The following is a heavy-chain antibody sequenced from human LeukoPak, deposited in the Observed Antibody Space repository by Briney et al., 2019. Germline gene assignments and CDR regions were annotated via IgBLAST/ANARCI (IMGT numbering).Heavy chain of an antibody. Sequence: GGSLRLSCVASGFTFRTYWMTWVRQAPGKGLEWVANIEQDGSEIYYVDSVKGRFTISRDNAKNSLYLQLNSLRAEDTAVYYCASGFWSFDYWGQGTLVTVSS. D-gene: IGHD3-3*01. V-gene: IGHV3-7*01. J-gene: IGHJ4*02. CDR2: IEQDGSEI. CDR1: GFTFRTYW. CDR3: ASGFWSFDY.